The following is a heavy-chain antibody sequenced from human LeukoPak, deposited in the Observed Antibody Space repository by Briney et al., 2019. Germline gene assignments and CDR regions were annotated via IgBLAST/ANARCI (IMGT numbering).Heavy chain of an antibody. J-gene: IGHJ3*02. CDR1: GYTFTDYY. Sequence: ASVKVSCKASGYTFTDYYMHWVRQAPGQGLEWMGWINPNSGGTNYTQNFQGRVTMTRDTSISTAYMALSRLRSDDTAVYYCAVFPGIVGATPLRNDAFNIWGQGTMVTVSS. CDR2: INPNSGGT. V-gene: IGHV1-2*02. CDR3: AVFPGIVGATPLRNDAFNI. D-gene: IGHD1-26*01.